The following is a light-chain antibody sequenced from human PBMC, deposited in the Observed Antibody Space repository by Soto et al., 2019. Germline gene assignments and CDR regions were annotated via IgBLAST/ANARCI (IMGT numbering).Light chain of an antibody. J-gene: IGLJ1*01. CDR1: SSDVGGSNH. CDR3: NSQTSMGIRV. V-gene: IGLV2-14*01. CDR2: EVS. Sequence: QSVLTQPASVSGSPGQSITISCTGTSSDVGGSNHVSWYQHHPGKAPKLIIYEVSYRPSGVSNRFSGSKSGYTASLTISGLQAEDEAYYYCNSQTSMGIRVFGTGTKLTVL.